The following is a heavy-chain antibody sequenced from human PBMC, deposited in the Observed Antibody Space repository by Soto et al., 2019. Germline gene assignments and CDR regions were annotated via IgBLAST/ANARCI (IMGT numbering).Heavy chain of an antibody. V-gene: IGHV3-7*03. D-gene: IGHD1-1*01. CDR3: ARSREPYYYMDV. J-gene: IGHJ6*03. Sequence: GGSLRLSCAASGFTFSSYWMSWVRQAPGKGLEWVANIKQDGSEKYYVDSVKGRFTISRDNSKKSLYLQMNSLRAEYSAVYYSARSREPYYYMDVWGKGTTVTVSS. CDR2: IKQDGSEK. CDR1: GFTFSSYW.